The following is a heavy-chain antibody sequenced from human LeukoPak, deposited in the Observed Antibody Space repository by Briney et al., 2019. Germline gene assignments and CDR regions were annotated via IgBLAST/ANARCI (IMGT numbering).Heavy chain of an antibody. Sequence: SETLSLTCTVSGGSISSSSYYWGWIRQPPGKGLEWIGSIYYSGSTYYNPSLKSRVTISVDTSKNQFSLKLSSVTAADTAVYYCARDRGVGGSGYWGQGTLVTVSS. V-gene: IGHV4-39*07. CDR1: GGSISSSSYY. CDR3: ARDRGVGGSGY. J-gene: IGHJ4*02. D-gene: IGHD3-10*01. CDR2: IYYSGST.